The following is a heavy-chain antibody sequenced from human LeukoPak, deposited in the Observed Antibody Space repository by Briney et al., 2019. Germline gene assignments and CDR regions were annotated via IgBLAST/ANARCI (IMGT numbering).Heavy chain of an antibody. CDR2: ISSSGSTI. D-gene: IGHD3-22*01. CDR3: ARDYSPNYYDSSGYSE. Sequence: GGSLRLSCAASGFTFSDYYMSWIRQAPGKGLEWVSYISSSGSTIYYADSVKGRFTISRDNAKNSLYLQMNSLRAEDTAVYYCARDYSPNYYDSSGYSEWGQGTLVTVSS. J-gene: IGHJ4*02. V-gene: IGHV3-11*01. CDR1: GFTFSDYY.